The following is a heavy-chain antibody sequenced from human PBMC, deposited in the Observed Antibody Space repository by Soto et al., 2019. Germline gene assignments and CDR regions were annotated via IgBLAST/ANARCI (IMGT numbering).Heavy chain of an antibody. D-gene: IGHD3-16*01. V-gene: IGHV1-46*01. CDR3: ARQGGYYGMDV. CDR1: GYTFTSYY. J-gene: IGHJ6*02. Sequence: QVQLVQSGAEVKKPGASVKVSCKASGYTFTSYYMHWVRQAPGQGLEWMGIINPSGGSTSYAQKFQGRVTMTRDRSPSTVYMELSSLRSEDTAVYYCARQGGYYGMDVWGQGTTVPVSS. CDR2: INPSGGST.